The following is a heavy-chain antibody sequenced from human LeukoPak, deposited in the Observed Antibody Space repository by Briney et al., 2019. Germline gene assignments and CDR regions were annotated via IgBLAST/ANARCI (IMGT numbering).Heavy chain of an antibody. J-gene: IGHJ3*02. V-gene: IGHV3-48*02. CDR2: ISSSSSTI. Sequence: GGSLRLSCAASGFTFSSYSMNWVRKAPGKGLEWVSYISSSSSTIYYADSVKGRFTISRDNAKNSLYLQMNSLRDEDTAVYYCARDLPWELPSGDAFDIWGQGTMVTVSS. CDR3: ARDLPWELPSGDAFDI. CDR1: GFTFSSYS. D-gene: IGHD1-26*01.